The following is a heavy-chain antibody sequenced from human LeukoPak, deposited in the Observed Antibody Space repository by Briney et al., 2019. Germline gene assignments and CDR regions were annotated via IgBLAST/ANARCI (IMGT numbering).Heavy chain of an antibody. CDR1: GFTFSSYA. D-gene: IGHD3-16*01. Sequence: GGSLRLSCAASGFTFSSYAMHWVRQAPGKGLERVAVISYDGSNKYYADSVKGRFTISRDNSKNTLYLQMNSLRSDDTAVYYCARIDVGEINNDYWGQGTLVTVSS. V-gene: IGHV3-30-3*01. CDR3: ARIDVGEINNDY. J-gene: IGHJ4*02. CDR2: ISYDGSNK.